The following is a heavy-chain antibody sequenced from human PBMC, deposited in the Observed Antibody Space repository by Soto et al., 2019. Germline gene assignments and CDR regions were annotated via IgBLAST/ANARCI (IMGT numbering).Heavy chain of an antibody. CDR2: ISAYNGNT. V-gene: IGHV1-18*01. Sequence: QVQLVQSGAEVKKPGASVKVSCKASGYTFTSYGISWVRQAPGQGLEWMGWISAYNGNTNYAQKLQGRVTMTTDTSSSSAYMELRSLRSDDTAVYYCAREGTRFFDWLFQNRLDYWGQGTLLTVSS. CDR3: AREGTRFFDWLFQNRLDY. D-gene: IGHD3-9*01. CDR1: GYTFTSYG. J-gene: IGHJ4*02.